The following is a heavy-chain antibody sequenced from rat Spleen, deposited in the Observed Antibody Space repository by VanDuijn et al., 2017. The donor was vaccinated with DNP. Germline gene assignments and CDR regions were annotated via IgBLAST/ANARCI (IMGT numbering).Heavy chain of an antibody. CDR1: GFTFSDYY. Sequence: EVQLVESGGGLVQPGGSLKLSCAASGFTFSDYYMAWVRQAPKKGLEWVASISFEGTSAYYSDSVKGRFPISRDNAEDTVYLQMVSLRSEDTATYYCVKGGYYYFDYWGQGVMVTVSS. V-gene: IGHV5-22*01. J-gene: IGHJ2*01. D-gene: IGHD2-5*01. CDR3: VKGGYYYFDY. CDR2: ISFEGTSA.